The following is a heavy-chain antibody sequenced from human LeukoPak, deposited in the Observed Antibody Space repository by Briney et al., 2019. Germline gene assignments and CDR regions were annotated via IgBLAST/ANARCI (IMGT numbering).Heavy chain of an antibody. CDR1: GGSISSDY. V-gene: IGHV4-59*01. D-gene: IGHD6-19*01. J-gene: IGHJ4*01. CDR3: ARVRGYSRGWYGYYFDN. CDR2: VHDSGST. Sequence: SETLSLTCTASGGSISSDYWSWIRQPPAKGLHWIGCVHDSGSTSYNPSLRSLVTVSVETSQKLFSLKLSSVPAADTAVYYCARVRGYSRGWYGYYFDNWGQGTLVTVSS.